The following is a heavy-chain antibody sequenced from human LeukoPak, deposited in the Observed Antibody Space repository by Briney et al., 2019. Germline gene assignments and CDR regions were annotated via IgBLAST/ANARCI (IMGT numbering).Heavy chain of an antibody. D-gene: IGHD2-2*01. J-gene: IGHJ4*02. CDR2: IYHSGST. Sequence: SETLSLTCAVYGGSFSGYYWGWIRQPPGKGLEWIGSIYHSGSTYYNPSLKSRVTISVDTSKNQFSLKLSSVTAADTAVYYCARAGTYQLLLYTFDYWGQGTLVTVSS. CDR1: GGSFSGYY. CDR3: ARAGTYQLLLYTFDY. V-gene: IGHV4-34*01.